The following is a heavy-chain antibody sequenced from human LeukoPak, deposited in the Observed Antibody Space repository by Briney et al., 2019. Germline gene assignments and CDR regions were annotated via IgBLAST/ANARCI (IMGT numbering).Heavy chain of an antibody. J-gene: IGHJ5*02. CDR1: GFTVSSNY. D-gene: IGHD5-12*01. CDR3: AAKGNGYTGTYVFAH. CDR2: IYSGGST. V-gene: IGHV3-53*01. Sequence: GGSLRLSCAASGFTVSSNYMSWVRQAPGKGLEWVSVIYSGGSTYYADSVKGRFTISRDNSKNTLYLQMNSLRAEDSAVYYCAAKGNGYTGTYVFAHWGRGTLVTVSS.